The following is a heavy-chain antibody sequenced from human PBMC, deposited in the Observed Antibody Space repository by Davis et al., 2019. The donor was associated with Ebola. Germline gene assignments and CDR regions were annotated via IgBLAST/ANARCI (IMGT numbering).Heavy chain of an antibody. CDR1: GFTFSSYT. CDR3: ARWGLRGNYDSWSGSDYYFDY. V-gene: IGHV3-21*01. Sequence: GESLKISCAASGFTFSSYTMNWVRQAPGKGLEWVSSISRSNTYIYYADSVKGRFTISRDNAKSSLYLQLDSLRDDDTAVYYCARWGLRGNYDSWSGSDYYFDYWGQGTLVTVSS. J-gene: IGHJ4*02. CDR2: ISRSNTYI. D-gene: IGHD3-3*01.